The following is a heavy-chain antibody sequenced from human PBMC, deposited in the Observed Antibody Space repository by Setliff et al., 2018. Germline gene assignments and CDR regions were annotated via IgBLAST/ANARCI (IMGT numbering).Heavy chain of an antibody. V-gene: IGHV1-2*04. CDR2: INPNSGGT. CDR1: GYTFTGYY. Sequence: GASVKVSCKASGYTFTGYYMHWVRQAPGQGLEWMGWINPNSGGTNYAQKFQGWVTMTRDTSISTAYMELSRLISDDTAVYYCARAPRTYCSSTSCYKDAFDIWGQGTMVTVSS. J-gene: IGHJ3*02. D-gene: IGHD2-2*02. CDR3: ARAPRTYCSSTSCYKDAFDI.